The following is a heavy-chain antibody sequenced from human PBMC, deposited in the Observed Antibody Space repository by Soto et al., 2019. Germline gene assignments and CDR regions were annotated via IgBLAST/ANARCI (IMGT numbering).Heavy chain of an antibody. CDR1: GYTFSSYA. V-gene: IGHV1-3*04. J-gene: IGHJ4*02. CDR3: ARDEGVASGN. CDR2: ISSGNDNT. Sequence: GASVKVSCKASGYTFSSYAMHWARQAPGQRLEWMGWISSGNDNTKYSQKFQDRVTITRDTSASTAYLELSSLTFEDTAVYYCARDEGVASGNWGQRTLVTVSS. D-gene: IGHD5-12*01.